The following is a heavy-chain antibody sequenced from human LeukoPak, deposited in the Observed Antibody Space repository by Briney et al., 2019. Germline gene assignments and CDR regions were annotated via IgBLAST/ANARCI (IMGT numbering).Heavy chain of an antibody. D-gene: IGHD3-10*01. J-gene: IGHJ3*02. CDR2: IWNDGTNK. CDR1: GFTFSTYG. CDR3: ARDKEEMVRAPYAFGI. Sequence: GGSLRLSCAASGFTFSTYGMHWVRQAPGKGLEWVTVIWNDGTNKYYVDSVKGRFTISRDNAKNSLYLQMNSLRAEDTAVYYCARDKEEMVRAPYAFGIWGQGTMVTVSS. V-gene: IGHV3-33*01.